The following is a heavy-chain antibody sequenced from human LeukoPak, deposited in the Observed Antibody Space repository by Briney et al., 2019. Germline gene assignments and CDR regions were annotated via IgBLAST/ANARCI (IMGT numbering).Heavy chain of an antibody. J-gene: IGHJ6*02. D-gene: IGHD3-3*01. Sequence: ASVKVSCKASGYTFTSYDINWVRQATGQGLEWMGWMNPNSGNTSYAQKFQGRVTMTRKTSISTAYMELSSLRSEDTAVYYCARASSGNDLRITIFGVVIIPQEYYYGMDVWGQGTTVTVSS. CDR2: MNPNSGNT. CDR1: GYTFTSYD. V-gene: IGHV1-8*01. CDR3: ARASSGNDLRITIFGVVIIPQEYYYGMDV.